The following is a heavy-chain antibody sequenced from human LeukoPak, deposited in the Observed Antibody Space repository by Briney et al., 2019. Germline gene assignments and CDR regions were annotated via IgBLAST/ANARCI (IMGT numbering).Heavy chain of an antibody. J-gene: IGHJ4*02. CDR2: IHHSGST. D-gene: IGHD6-19*01. CDR1: GASVSSSNW. CDR3: ARGLYGSDSY. V-gene: IGHV4-4*02. Sequence: SETLSFTCAVSGASVSSSNWWIWVRQPPKKGLEWIGEIHHSGSTNYNPSLKSRVTMLVDTSKNQISLRLSSVTAADTAVYYCARGLYGSDSYWGQGNLVTVSS.